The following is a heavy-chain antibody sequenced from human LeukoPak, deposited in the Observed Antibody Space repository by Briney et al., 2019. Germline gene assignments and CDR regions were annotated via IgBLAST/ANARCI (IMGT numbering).Heavy chain of an antibody. CDR1: GFSFSSYA. D-gene: IGHD6-13*01. V-gene: IGHV3-23*01. J-gene: IGHJ4*02. CDR3: AKAPGIAAAPDY. Sequence: PGGSLRLSCAASGFSFSSYAMTWVRQSPGKGLEWVSVISGSGGSTYYADSVKGRFTISRDNAKNSLYLQMNSLRAEDTAVYYCAKAPGIAAAPDYWGQGTLVTVSS. CDR2: ISGSGGST.